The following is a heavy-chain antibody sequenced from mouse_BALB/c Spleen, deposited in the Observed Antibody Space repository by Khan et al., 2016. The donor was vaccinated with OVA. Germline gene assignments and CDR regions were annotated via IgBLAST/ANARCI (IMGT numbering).Heavy chain of an antibody. V-gene: IGHV2-9*02. CDR1: GYSLTRYG. CDR3: ARSKYLVRY. CDR2: IWAGGST. Sequence: QVQLKESGPGLVVPSQSLSITCTVYGYSLTRYGVHWVRQPPGKGLEWLGLIWAGGSTNYNWALMSRLSISIDNSKSLVFLIMNSLQTDDTALYYCARSKYLVRYWGQGTTLTVSS. J-gene: IGHJ2*01.